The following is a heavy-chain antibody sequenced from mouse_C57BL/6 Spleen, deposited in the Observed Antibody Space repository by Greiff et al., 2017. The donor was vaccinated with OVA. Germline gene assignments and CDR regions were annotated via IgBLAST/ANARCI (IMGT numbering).Heavy chain of an antibody. V-gene: IGHV1-72*01. CDR3: ARSDYYYGSSYEDY. J-gene: IGHJ2*01. CDR2: IDPNSGGT. D-gene: IGHD1-1*01. Sequence: QVQLQQPGAELVKPGASVKLSCKASGYTFTSYWMHWVKQRPGRGLEWIGRIDPNSGGTKYNEKFKSKATLTVDKPSSTAYMQLSSLTSKDSAVYYCARSDYYYGSSYEDYWGQGTTLTVSS. CDR1: GYTFTSYW.